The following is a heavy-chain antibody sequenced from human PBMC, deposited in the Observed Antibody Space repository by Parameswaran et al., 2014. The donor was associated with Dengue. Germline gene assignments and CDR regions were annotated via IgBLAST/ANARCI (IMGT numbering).Heavy chain of an antibody. CDR3: ARHDFGDYGVFDY. Sequence: VRQMPGKGLEWMGIIYPGDSDTRYSPSFQGQVTISADKSISTASLQWSSLKASDTAIYYCARHDFGDYGVFDYWGQGTLVTVSS. V-gene: IGHV5-51*01. CDR2: IYPGDSDT. D-gene: IGHD4-17*01. J-gene: IGHJ4*02.